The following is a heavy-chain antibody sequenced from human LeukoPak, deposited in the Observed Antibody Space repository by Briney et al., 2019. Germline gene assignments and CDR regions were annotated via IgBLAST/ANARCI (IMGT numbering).Heavy chain of an antibody. D-gene: IGHD6-19*01. V-gene: IGHV4-34*01. CDR2: INHSGST. CDR1: GGSFSGYY. Sequence: SETLSLTCAVYGGSFSGYYWSWIRQPPGRGLEWIGEINHSGSTNYNPSLKSRVTISVDTSKNQFSLKLSSVTAADTAVYYCARVVGQWLVRFDYWGQGTLVTVSS. CDR3: ARVVGQWLVRFDY. J-gene: IGHJ4*02.